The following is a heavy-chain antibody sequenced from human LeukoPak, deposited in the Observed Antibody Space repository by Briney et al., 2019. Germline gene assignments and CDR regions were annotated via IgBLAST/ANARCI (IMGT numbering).Heavy chain of an antibody. CDR1: GGSISSGSYY. D-gene: IGHD3-16*02. CDR3: ARERDYVWGSYRYSPCFDY. CDR2: IYTSGST. Sequence: SETLSLTCTVSGGSISSGSYYWSWIRQPAGKGLEWIGRIYTSGSTNYNPSLKSRVTISVDTSKNQFSPKLSSVTAADTAVYYCARERDYVWGSYRYSPCFDYWGQGTLVTVSS. V-gene: IGHV4-61*02. J-gene: IGHJ4*02.